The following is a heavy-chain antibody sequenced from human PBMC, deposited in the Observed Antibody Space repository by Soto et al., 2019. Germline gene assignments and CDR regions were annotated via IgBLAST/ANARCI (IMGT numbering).Heavy chain of an antibody. CDR2: IIPILGIA. J-gene: IGHJ4*02. V-gene: IGHV1-69*02. CDR1: GGTFSSYT. Sequence: QVQLVQSGAEVKKPGSSVKVSCKASGGTFSSYTISWVRQAPGQGLEWMGRIIPILGIANYAQKFQGRVTXTXGKSTSTAYMELSSLRSEDTAVYYCASNSAVGAIDYWGQGTLVTVSS. CDR3: ASNSAVGAIDY. D-gene: IGHD1-26*01.